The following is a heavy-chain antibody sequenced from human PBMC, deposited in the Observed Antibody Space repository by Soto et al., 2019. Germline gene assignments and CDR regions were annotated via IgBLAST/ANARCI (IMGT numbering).Heavy chain of an antibody. CDR1: GGTFSSYA. Sequence: QVQLVQSGAVVKKPGSSVKVSCKASGGTFSSYAISWVRQAPGQGLEWMGGIIPIFGTANYAQKFQGRVTITADESTSTAYRELSSLRSEDTAVYYCAREVNEGSGSYYVGSEDYYYYGMDVWGQGTTVTVSS. CDR3: AREVNEGSGSYYVGSEDYYYYGMDV. CDR2: IIPIFGTA. D-gene: IGHD1-26*01. J-gene: IGHJ6*02. V-gene: IGHV1-69*01.